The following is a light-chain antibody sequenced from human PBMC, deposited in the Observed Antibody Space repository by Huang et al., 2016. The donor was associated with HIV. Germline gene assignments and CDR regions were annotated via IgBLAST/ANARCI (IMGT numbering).Light chain of an antibody. CDR1: QSVGRF. Sequence: EIVLTQSPATLSLSPGQRPTLSCRASQSVGRFLAWYQQKPGQAPSLLIYGSYNRATGIPAKFSGGGSGTDFALTISSLGPEDFAVYYCQQRDNWTFGHGTKVEIK. V-gene: IGKV3-11*01. CDR2: GSY. CDR3: QQRDNWT. J-gene: IGKJ1*01.